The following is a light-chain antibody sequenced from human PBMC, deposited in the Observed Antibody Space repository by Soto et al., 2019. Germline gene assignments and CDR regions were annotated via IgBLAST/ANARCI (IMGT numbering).Light chain of an antibody. CDR2: GAS. CDR3: QQRRSWPPELS. CDR1: QSVSSN. J-gene: IGKJ3*01. V-gene: IGKV3-11*01. Sequence: EIVMTQSPATLSVSPGERATLSCRAIQSVSSNLAWYQQKPGQGPRLLIYGASTRATGIPARFSGSGSGTDFTLTISSLEPEDFAVYYCQQRRSWPPELSFGPGTKVDIK.